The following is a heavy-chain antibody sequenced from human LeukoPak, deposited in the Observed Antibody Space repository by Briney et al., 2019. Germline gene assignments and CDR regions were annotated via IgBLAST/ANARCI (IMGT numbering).Heavy chain of an antibody. J-gene: IGHJ3*02. CDR1: GFTFSSYG. Sequence: GGSLRLSCAASGFTFSSYGMNWVRQAPGEGLEWVSYISSSSSTIYYADSVKGRFTISSDNAKNSLYLQMNSLRDEDTAVYYCARMAQRAFDIWGQGTMVTVSS. CDR2: ISSSSSTI. D-gene: IGHD5-18*01. CDR3: ARMAQRAFDI. V-gene: IGHV3-48*02.